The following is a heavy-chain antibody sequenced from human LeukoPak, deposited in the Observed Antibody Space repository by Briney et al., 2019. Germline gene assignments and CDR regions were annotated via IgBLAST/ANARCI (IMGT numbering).Heavy chain of an antibody. CDR2: VNPTGGGT. D-gene: IGHD1-26*01. CDR1: RSSFNDYP. Sequence: GASVKVSCKASRSSFNDYPFHWVRQAPGQGLEYMGRVNPTGGGTRYAQKFQGRVTMTRDMSTSTVYMDLTSLRSDDTAVYYCAREVSDFSGTYDWFDPWGQGTLVTVSS. V-gene: IGHV1-46*02. J-gene: IGHJ5*02. CDR3: AREVSDFSGTYDWFDP.